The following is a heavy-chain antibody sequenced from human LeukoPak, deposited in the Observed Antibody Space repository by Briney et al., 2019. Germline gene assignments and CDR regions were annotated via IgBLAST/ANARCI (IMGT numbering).Heavy chain of an antibody. CDR3: AKDRAIVVVPAASDY. J-gene: IGHJ4*02. V-gene: IGHV3-23*01. CDR2: ISSSSGNT. D-gene: IGHD2-2*01. Sequence: RGGSLRVSCAASGFSFSSYSMSWVRQAPGTGREWVSAISSSSGNTYYADSVKRPFTISRDNSKNTLYLQMNSLRAEDTAAYSCAKDRAIVVVPAASDYWGQGTLVTVSS. CDR1: GFSFSSYS.